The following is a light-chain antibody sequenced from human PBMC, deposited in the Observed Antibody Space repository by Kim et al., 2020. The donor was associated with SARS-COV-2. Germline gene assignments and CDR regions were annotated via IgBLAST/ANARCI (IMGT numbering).Light chain of an antibody. CDR2: EDN. CDR1: SGSIASKY. Sequence: KTVTISCTRSSGSIASKYVQWYQQRPGSAPTTVIYEDNQSPSGVPDRFSGSIDSSSNSASLTISGLKTEDEADYYCQSYDSSNPVVFGGGTQLTVL. V-gene: IGLV6-57*03. CDR3: QSYDSSNPVV. J-gene: IGLJ2*01.